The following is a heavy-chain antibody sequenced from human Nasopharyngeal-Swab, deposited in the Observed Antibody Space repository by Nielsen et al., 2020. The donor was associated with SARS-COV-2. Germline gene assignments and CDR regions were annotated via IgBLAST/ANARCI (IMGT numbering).Heavy chain of an antibody. D-gene: IGHD6-19*01. J-gene: IGHJ4*02. CDR2: INTNTGNP. Sequence: ASVKVSCKASGYTFTSYAMNWVRQAPGQGLEWMGRINTNTGNPTYAQGFTGRFVFSLDTSVSTAYLQISSLKAEDTAVYYCARDQLTGYSSGWFTFDYWGQGTLVTVSS. CDR1: GYTFTSYA. V-gene: IGHV7-4-1*02. CDR3: ARDQLTGYSSGWFTFDY.